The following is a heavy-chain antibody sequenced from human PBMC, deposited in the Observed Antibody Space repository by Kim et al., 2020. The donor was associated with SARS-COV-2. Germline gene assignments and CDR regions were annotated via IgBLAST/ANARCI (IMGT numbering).Heavy chain of an antibody. D-gene: IGHD2-21*01. V-gene: IGHV3-11*05. J-gene: IGHJ4*02. CDR3: ARDPIGRKGLYDY. CDR2: ITTSSSYT. CDR1: GFTFSDYY. Sequence: GGSLRLSCTASGFTFSDYYMSWIRQAPGKGLEWVSYITTSSSYTNYADSVKGRFTISRDNAKNSLFLQMNSLRDEDTAVYYCARDPIGRKGLYDYWGQGTLVTVSS.